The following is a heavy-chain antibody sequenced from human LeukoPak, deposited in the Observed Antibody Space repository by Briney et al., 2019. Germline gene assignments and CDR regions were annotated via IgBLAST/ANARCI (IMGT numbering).Heavy chain of an antibody. D-gene: IGHD3-10*01. J-gene: IGHJ5*02. CDR3: ARHPNYYGSVRWFDP. CDR2: IYPGDSDT. CDR1: GYSFTSYW. Sequence: GESLKISCKGSGYSFTSYWIGWVRQMPGKGLEWMGIIYPGDSDTRYSPSFQGQVTISADKSISTAYLQWSSLKASDTAMYYCARHPNYYGSVRWFDPWGRGTLVTVSS. V-gene: IGHV5-51*01.